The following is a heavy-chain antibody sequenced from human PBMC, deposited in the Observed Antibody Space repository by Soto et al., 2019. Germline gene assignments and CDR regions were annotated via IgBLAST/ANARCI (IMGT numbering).Heavy chain of an antibody. D-gene: IGHD4-17*01. Sequence: SETLSLTCSVSGGSVSNKTYYWSWIRQPPGKRLEWIGYVYYSGTTNYNPSLKSRVTISVDLSKNQFSLRLSSVATADTALYYCARTTAVPNTLRSRYFFDYWGQGTLVTVSS. J-gene: IGHJ4*02. V-gene: IGHV4-61*01. CDR3: ARTTAVPNTLRSRYFFDY. CDR1: GGSVSNKTYY. CDR2: VYYSGTT.